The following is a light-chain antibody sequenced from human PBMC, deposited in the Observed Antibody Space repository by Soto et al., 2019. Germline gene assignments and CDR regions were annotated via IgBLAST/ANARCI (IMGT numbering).Light chain of an antibody. J-gene: IGLJ2*01. CDR1: SSDVGGYNY. CDR2: DVS. V-gene: IGLV2-14*03. Sequence: HSVLTQPASVSGSPGQSITISCTGTSSDVGGYNYVSWYQQHPGKAPKVMIYDVSNRPSGVSNRFSGSKSGNTASLTISGLQAEDEADYYCSSYTSSSTYVVFGGGTKLTVL. CDR3: SSYTSSSTYVV.